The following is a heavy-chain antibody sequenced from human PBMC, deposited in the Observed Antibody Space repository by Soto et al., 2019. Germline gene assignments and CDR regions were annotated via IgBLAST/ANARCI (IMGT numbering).Heavy chain of an antibody. J-gene: IGHJ4*02. CDR2: INHSGST. CDR3: ARDKITGLFDY. V-gene: IGHV4-34*01. CDR1: GRFLTRHY. Sequence: SQSMSLTSPLYGRFLTRHYCTWIRQPPGTGLEWIGEINHSGSTNYNPSLKSRVTISVDTSKNQFSLKLTSVTAADTAVYYCARDKITGLFDYWGQGTRVTVS. D-gene: IGHD2-8*02.